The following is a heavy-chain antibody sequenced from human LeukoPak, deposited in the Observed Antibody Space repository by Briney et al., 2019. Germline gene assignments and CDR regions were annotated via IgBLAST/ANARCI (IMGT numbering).Heavy chain of an antibody. CDR2: VKEDGSEE. CDR3: ARLLHYERSVYRPVDC. V-gene: IGHV3-7*01. Sequence: GGSLRLSCAASGFTFSSHSMSWVRQAPGKGLEWVANVKEDGSEENYVDSVKGRFPITRDNAVKSLYLQMNSLRAEDTAVYFCARLLHYERSVYRPVDCWGQGTLVAVSS. D-gene: IGHD5/OR15-5a*01. J-gene: IGHJ4*02. CDR1: GFTFSSHS.